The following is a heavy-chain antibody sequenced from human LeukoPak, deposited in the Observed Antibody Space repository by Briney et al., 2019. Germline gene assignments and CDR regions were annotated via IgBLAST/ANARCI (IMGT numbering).Heavy chain of an antibody. D-gene: IGHD3-22*01. V-gene: IGHV4-34*01. CDR1: GGSFSGYY. CDR3: ARVAPEAYYYDSSGPIDY. CDR2: INHSGST. J-gene: IGHJ4*02. Sequence: PSETLSLTCAVYGGSFSGYYWSWIRQPPGKGLEWIGEINHSGSTNYNPSLKSRVTISVDTSKNQFSLKLSSVTAADTAVYYCARVAPEAYYYDSSGPIDYWGQGTLVTVSS.